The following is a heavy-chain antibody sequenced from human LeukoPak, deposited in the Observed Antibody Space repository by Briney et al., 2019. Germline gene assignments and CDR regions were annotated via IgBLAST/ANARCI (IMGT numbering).Heavy chain of an antibody. Sequence: GGSLRLSCGASGFTFSSYWMHWVRQAPGKGLVWVSRIKIGGSRTDYADSVKGRFIISRDNAKNTLYLQMSSLRVEDTAVYYCARDSYYYDDRGSHYYGIDVWGHGTTVTV. CDR3: ARDSYYYDDRGSHYYGIDV. V-gene: IGHV3-74*01. J-gene: IGHJ6*02. CDR2: IKIGGSRT. CDR1: GFTFSSYW. D-gene: IGHD3-22*01.